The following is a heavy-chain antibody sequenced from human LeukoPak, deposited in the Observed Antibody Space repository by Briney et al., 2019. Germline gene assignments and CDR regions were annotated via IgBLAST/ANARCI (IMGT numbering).Heavy chain of an antibody. CDR2: INAGNGNT. CDR3: ARERAHSSSWYYFDY. D-gene: IGHD6-13*01. CDR1: GYTFTGYY. J-gene: IGHJ4*02. Sequence: GASVKVSCKASGYTFTGYYMHWVRQAPGQGLEWMGWINAGNGNTKYSQEFQGRVTITRDTSASTAYMELSSLRSEDMAVYYCARERAHSSSWYYFDYWGQGTLVTVSS. V-gene: IGHV1-3*03.